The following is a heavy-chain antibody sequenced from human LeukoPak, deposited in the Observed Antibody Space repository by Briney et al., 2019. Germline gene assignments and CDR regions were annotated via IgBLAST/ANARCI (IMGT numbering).Heavy chain of an antibody. V-gene: IGHV3-30*02. CDR1: GFTFSSYG. CDR3: AKGPRGGMVRGVIGDY. D-gene: IGHD3-10*01. J-gene: IGHJ4*02. Sequence: GGSLRLSCAASGFTFSSYGMHWVRQAPGKGLEWVAFIRYDGSNKYYADSVKGRFTISRDNSKNTLYLQMNSLRAEDTAVYYCAKGPRGGMVRGVIGDYWGQGTLVTVSS. CDR2: IRYDGSNK.